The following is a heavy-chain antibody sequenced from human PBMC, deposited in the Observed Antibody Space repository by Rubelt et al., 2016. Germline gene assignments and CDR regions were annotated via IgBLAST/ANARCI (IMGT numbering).Heavy chain of an antibody. J-gene: IGHJ6*02. CDR3: ARDSYGMDV. V-gene: IGHV4-39*02. Sequence: SGSTYYNPSLKSRVTISVDTFKNQFSLKLSSVTAADTAVYHCARDSYGMDVWGQGTTVTVSS. CDR2: SGST.